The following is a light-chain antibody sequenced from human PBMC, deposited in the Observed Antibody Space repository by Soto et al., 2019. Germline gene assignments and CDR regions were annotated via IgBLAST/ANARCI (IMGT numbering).Light chain of an antibody. J-gene: IGKJ4*01. CDR1: QSVGRN. Sequence: EIVLTQSPATLSLSPGERATLACRTSQSVGRNLAWYQQKPGQAPRRLMYDTSNRATGIPARFSCSGSGTDFALAINTLEPEDFGVYYCHTRSHWPLTFGGGTKVEIK. V-gene: IGKV3-11*01. CDR3: HTRSHWPLT. CDR2: DTS.